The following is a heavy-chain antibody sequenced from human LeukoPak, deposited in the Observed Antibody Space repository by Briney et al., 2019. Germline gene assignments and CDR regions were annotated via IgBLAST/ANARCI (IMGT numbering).Heavy chain of an antibody. CDR3: ARDPASPNYYGSGTTLHS. Sequence: GGSLRLSCAASGFTFSSYWMSWVRQAPGKGLEWVSFIYSDNTHYSDSVKGRFTISRDNSKNTLYLQMNSLRAEDTAVYYCARDPASPNYYGSGTTLHSWGQGTLVTVSS. V-gene: IGHV3-53*01. CDR2: IYSDNT. J-gene: IGHJ4*02. CDR1: GFTFSSYW. D-gene: IGHD3-10*01.